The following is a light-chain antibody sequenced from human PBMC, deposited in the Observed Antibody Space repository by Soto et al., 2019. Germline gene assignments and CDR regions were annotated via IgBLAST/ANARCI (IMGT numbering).Light chain of an antibody. Sequence: DIQMTQSPSSVSASVGDTINITCRASHDIKKWLAWYQQKPGKAPKVLIYAASNLESGVSPRFSGSGAGTEFSLTINSLQTEDFATYFCHQASSFPYTFGPGTKVDTK. CDR2: AAS. V-gene: IGKV1-12*01. CDR1: HDIKKW. J-gene: IGKJ3*01. CDR3: HQASSFPYT.